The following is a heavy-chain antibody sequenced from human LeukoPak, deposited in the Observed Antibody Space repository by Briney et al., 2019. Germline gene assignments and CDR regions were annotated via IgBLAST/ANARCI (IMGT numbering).Heavy chain of an antibody. V-gene: IGHV1-18*01. Sequence: ASVKVSCKTSGHSMKTFGITSVRQAPGQGLEWIGWMSSDNGNTNYADKFQGRVSLTRDTSRTTAYMELRSLRSDDTAVYFCANVAKGRYFFYYMDVWGAGTTVTVSS. CDR1: GHSMKTFG. CDR3: ANVAKGRYFFYYMDV. D-gene: IGHD5-12*01. J-gene: IGHJ6*03. CDR2: MSSDNGNT.